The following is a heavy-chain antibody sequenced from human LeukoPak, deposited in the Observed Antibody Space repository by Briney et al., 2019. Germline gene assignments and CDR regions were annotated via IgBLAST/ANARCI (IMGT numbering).Heavy chain of an antibody. CDR3: AKGSRSDP. CDR2: ISSSCSTI. Sequence: GGSLRLSCAASGFPFRDYYLSWMRDAPGKGLEWVSYISSSCSTIYCADSVKGRFTISRDNSKHTLYQQMNSLRAEEPAVYYCAKGSRSDPWGQGTLVTVSS. J-gene: IGHJ5*02. CDR1: GFPFRDYY. V-gene: IGHV3-11*04.